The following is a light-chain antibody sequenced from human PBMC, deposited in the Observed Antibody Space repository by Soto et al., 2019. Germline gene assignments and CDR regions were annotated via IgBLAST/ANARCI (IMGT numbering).Light chain of an antibody. J-gene: IGKJ1*01. Sequence: EIVLTQSPATLSLSPGERATLSCRASQSVSSYLAWYQQKPGQAPRLLIYDASNRATGIPARFSGSGSGTDFTLTISSLEPEDFAVYYCQPRSNWPQTFGQGTKVEIK. CDR2: DAS. V-gene: IGKV3-11*01. CDR1: QSVSSY. CDR3: QPRSNWPQT.